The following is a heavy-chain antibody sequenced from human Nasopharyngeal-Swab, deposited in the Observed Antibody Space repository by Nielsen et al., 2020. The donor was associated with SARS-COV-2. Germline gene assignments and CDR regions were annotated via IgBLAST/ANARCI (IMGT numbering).Heavy chain of an antibody. V-gene: IGHV3-21*01. CDR1: GFTFNNYN. CDR2: ISSSSSYI. Sequence: GGSLRLSCAASGFTFNNYNFNWVRQAPGKGLEWVSSISSSSSYIYYADSVKGRFTISRDNAKNSLYLQMNSLRAEDTAVYYCAKDWDITFGGVPASWGQEPWSPSPQ. J-gene: IGHJ5*01. CDR3: AKDWDITFGGVPAS. D-gene: IGHD3-16*01.